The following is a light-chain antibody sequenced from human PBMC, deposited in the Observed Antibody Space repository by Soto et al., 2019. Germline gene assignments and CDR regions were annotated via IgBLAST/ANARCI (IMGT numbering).Light chain of an antibody. V-gene: IGKV1-27*01. CDR1: QDISNR. J-gene: IGKJ3*01. CDR3: QKYSSPPFI. Sequence: DIQMTQSPPSLSASVGDRVTITCRASQDISNRLAWYQQKPGKIPKLLISVASIMQPGVPSRFSGSGSGTDFTLTISSLQPEDVATYYCQKYSSPPFIFGPGTKVDIK. CDR2: VAS.